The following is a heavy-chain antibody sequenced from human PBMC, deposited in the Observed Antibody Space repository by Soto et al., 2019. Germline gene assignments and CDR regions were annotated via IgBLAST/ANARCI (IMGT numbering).Heavy chain of an antibody. CDR3: ARSRNSAVADSFDP. CDR2: ISRDGSNK. V-gene: IGHV3-30*04. CDR1: GFTFSRYA. Sequence: PGGSLRLSCAASGFTFSRYAIHWVRQAPGKGLEWVAVISRDGSNKYYVDSVKGRFTISRDNSKNTLYLQMNSLRDEDTAVYYCARSRNSAVADSFDPWGQGTLVTVSS. D-gene: IGHD3-10*01. J-gene: IGHJ5*02.